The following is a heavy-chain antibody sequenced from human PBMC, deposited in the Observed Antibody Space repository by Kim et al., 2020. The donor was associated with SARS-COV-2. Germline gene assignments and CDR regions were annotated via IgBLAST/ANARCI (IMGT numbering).Heavy chain of an antibody. Sequence: SETLSLTCTVSGGSISSYYWSWIRQPPGKGLEWIGYIYYSGSTNYNPSLKSRVTISVDTSKNQFSLKLSSVTAADTAVYYCARYIVGYAAAFDIWGQGTMVTVSS. CDR1: GGSISSYY. D-gene: IGHD3-16*02. CDR3: ARYIVGYAAAFDI. J-gene: IGHJ3*02. V-gene: IGHV4-59*01. CDR2: IYYSGST.